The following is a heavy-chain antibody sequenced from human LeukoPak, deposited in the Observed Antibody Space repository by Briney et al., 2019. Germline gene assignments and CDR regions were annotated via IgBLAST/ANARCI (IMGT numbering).Heavy chain of an antibody. Sequence: SETLSLTCTVSGDSISSYYWSWIRQPPGKGLEWIGEINHSGSTNYNPSLKSRVTISVDTSKNQFSLKLSSVTAADTAVYYCARGNLGSGDYDFDYWGQGTLVTVSS. J-gene: IGHJ4*02. CDR1: GDSISSYY. CDR2: INHSGST. CDR3: ARGNLGSGDYDFDY. D-gene: IGHD4-17*01. V-gene: IGHV4-34*01.